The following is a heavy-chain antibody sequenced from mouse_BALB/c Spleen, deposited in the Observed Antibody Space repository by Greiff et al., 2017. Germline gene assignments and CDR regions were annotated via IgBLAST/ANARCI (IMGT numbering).Heavy chain of an antibody. CDR2: IDPANGNT. Sequence: EVQLQQSGAELVKPGASVKLSCTASGFNIKDTYMHWVKQRPEQGLEWIGRIDPANGNTKYDPKFQGKATITADTSSNTAYLQLSSLTSEDTAVYYCARGGWLLPMDYWGQGTSVTVSS. D-gene: IGHD2-3*01. J-gene: IGHJ4*01. CDR1: GFNIKDTY. CDR3: ARGGWLLPMDY. V-gene: IGHV14-3*02.